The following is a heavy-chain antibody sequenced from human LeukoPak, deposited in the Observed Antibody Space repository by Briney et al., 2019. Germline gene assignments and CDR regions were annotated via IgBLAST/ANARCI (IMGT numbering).Heavy chain of an antibody. D-gene: IGHD1-26*01. CDR1: GFTFSSYA. Sequence: GGSLRLSCAASGFTFSSYAMSWVRQAPGKGLEGVAAISGSGGSTYYADSVNGPFTTSKDNSKHPLYLQMTRLRAEDPAVYYCAKLSGVVVGATGSWGQGTLVTVSS. CDR3: AKLSGVVVGATGS. V-gene: IGHV3-23*01. CDR2: ISGSGGST. J-gene: IGHJ4*02.